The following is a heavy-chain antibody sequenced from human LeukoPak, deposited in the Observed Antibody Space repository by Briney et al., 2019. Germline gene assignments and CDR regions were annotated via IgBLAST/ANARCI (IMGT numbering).Heavy chain of an antibody. Sequence: GGSLRLSCAASGFTFSSYAMHWVRQAPGKGLEWVAVISYDGSYKYYADSVKGRFTISRDNSKNTLYLQMNSLRAEDTAVYYCASGSVGAYYYYYGMDVWGQGTTVTVSS. CDR2: ISYDGSYK. V-gene: IGHV3-30-3*01. CDR1: GFTFSSYA. CDR3: ASGSVGAYYYYYGMDV. D-gene: IGHD1-26*01. J-gene: IGHJ6*02.